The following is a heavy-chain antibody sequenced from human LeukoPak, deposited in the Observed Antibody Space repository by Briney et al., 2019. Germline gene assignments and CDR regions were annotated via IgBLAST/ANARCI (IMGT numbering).Heavy chain of an antibody. Sequence: KPSETLSLTCTVSGYSIRSYYWGWIRQPAGKVLEWVGRIYTSGSTNYNASRKSRVTISVDTSNNHFSLKLSSVTAADTAVYYCARGHGDSSSWYFDYWGQGTLVTVSS. CDR1: GYSIRSYY. CDR3: ARGHGDSSSWYFDY. D-gene: IGHD6-13*01. CDR2: IYTSGST. J-gene: IGHJ4*02. V-gene: IGHV4-4*07.